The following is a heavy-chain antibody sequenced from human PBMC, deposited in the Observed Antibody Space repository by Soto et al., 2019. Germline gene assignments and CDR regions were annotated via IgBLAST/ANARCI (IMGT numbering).Heavy chain of an antibody. CDR1: GFTFSSYG. CDR3: AREKANNYYDSSTGGADY. D-gene: IGHD3-22*01. Sequence: QVQLVESGGGVVQPGRSLRLSCAASGFTFSSYGMHWVRQAPGKGLEWVAVIWYDGSNKYYADSVKGRFTISRDNSKNTLYLQMNRLRAEDTAVYYCAREKANNYYDSSTGGADYWGQGTLVTVSS. J-gene: IGHJ4*02. V-gene: IGHV3-33*01. CDR2: IWYDGSNK.